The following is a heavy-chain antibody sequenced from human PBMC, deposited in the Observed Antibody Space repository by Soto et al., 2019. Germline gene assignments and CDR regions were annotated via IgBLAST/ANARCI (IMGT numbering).Heavy chain of an antibody. CDR2: TYQSGGA. CDR1: GGSISSGGYS. J-gene: IGHJ6*02. Sequence: KSSETLSLTCTVSGGSISSGGYSWTWIRQSPGKGLEWIGYTYQSGGAYYNPSLKSRVTISVDRSKNQFSLNLTSVTAADTAVYYCARDYYGMDVWGQGTTVTVSS. CDR3: ARDYYGMDV. V-gene: IGHV4-30-2*06.